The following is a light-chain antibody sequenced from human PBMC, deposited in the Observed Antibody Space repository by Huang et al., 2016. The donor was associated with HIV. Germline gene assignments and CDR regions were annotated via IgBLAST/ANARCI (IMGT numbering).Light chain of an antibody. J-gene: IGKJ3*01. Sequence: DIQMTQSPSSLSASVGDRVTITCRASQSISSYLNWYQQRPGKAPKLLIYAASSLQSGVPSRCSASRSGTDFTLTISSLQPENFASYYCQQSYSSPQTFGPGTKVDIK. CDR2: AAS. V-gene: IGKV1-39*01. CDR1: QSISSY. CDR3: QQSYSSPQT.